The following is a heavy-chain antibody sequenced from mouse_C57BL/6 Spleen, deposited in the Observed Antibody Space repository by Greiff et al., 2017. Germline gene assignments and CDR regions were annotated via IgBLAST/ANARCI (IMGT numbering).Heavy chain of an antibody. D-gene: IGHD4-1*01. CDR3: ARGTGTSPLDY. J-gene: IGHJ2*01. CDR2: IYPGDGDT. CDR1: GYAFSSYW. V-gene: IGHV1-80*01. Sequence: QVQLKESGAELVKPGASVKISCKASGYAFSSYWMNWVKQRPGKGLEWIGQIYPGDGDTNYNGKFKGKATLTADKSSSTAYMQLSSLTSEDSAVYFCARGTGTSPLDYWGQGTTLTVSS.